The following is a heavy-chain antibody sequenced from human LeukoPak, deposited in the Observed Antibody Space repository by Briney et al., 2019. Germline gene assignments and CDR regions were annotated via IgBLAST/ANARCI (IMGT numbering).Heavy chain of an antibody. V-gene: IGHV4-59*01. CDR1: GGSISSYY. J-gene: IGHJ4*02. Sequence: SETLSLTCTVSGGSISSYYCSWIRQPPGKGLEWIGYIYYSGSTNYNPSLKSRVTISVDTSKNQFSLKLSSVTAADTAVYYCARDRSSSRDLDYWGQGNLVTVSS. D-gene: IGHD6-13*01. CDR3: ARDRSSSRDLDY. CDR2: IYYSGST.